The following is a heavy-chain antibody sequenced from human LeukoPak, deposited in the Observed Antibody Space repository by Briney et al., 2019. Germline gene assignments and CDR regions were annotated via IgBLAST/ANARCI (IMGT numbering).Heavy chain of an antibody. J-gene: IGHJ5*02. Sequence: SETLSLTGIVSGGSIISYYWSWIRQPPGQGLEWIGYIYYSGSTNYNPSLKSRVTISVDTSKNQFSLKLSSVTAADTAVYYCAREVITGHFDPWGQGTLVTVSS. CDR1: GGSIISYY. D-gene: IGHD1-20*01. V-gene: IGHV4-59*01. CDR3: AREVITGHFDP. CDR2: IYYSGST.